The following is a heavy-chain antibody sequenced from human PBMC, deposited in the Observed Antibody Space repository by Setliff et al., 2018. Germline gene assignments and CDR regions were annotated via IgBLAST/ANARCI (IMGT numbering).Heavy chain of an antibody. CDR3: ARDLEVAVASGHCFDP. J-gene: IGHJ5*02. V-gene: IGHV3-20*04. D-gene: IGHD6-19*01. CDR2: ISWNGGRT. Sequence: GESLRLSCAASGFTFNNYAMAWVRQAPGKGLEWVSDISWNGGRTNYADSVKGRFTISRDNAKNSLYLQMNSLRGDDTAFYYCARDLEVAVASGHCFDPWGQGTLVTVSS. CDR1: GFTFNNYA.